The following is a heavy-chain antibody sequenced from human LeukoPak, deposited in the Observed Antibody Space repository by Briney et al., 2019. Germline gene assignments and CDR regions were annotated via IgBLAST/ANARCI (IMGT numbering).Heavy chain of an antibody. Sequence: GGSLRLSCAASGFTFSNYWMHWVRQAPGKGLVWVSRIKTDGSSTNYADSVKGRFTISRDNAKNTLYLQMNSLRAEDTAVYYCARDRYSGRSNFDYWGQGTLVTVSS. J-gene: IGHJ4*02. V-gene: IGHV3-74*01. CDR1: GFTFSNYW. CDR2: IKTDGSST. CDR3: ARDRYSGRSNFDY. D-gene: IGHD1-26*01.